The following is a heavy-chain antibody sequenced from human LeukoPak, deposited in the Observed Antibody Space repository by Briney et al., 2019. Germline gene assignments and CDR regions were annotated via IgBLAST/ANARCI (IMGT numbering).Heavy chain of an antibody. V-gene: IGHV3-23*01. CDR3: AKGGVKPITFGGVIDH. Sequence: QPGGSLRLSCAASGFTFSSYAMSWVRQAPGKGLEWGSAISGSGGSTYYADSVKGRFTISRDNSKNTLYLQMNSLRAEDTAVYYCAKGGVKPITFGGVIDHWGQGTLVTVSS. J-gene: IGHJ5*02. D-gene: IGHD3-16*01. CDR1: GFTFSSYA. CDR2: ISGSGGST.